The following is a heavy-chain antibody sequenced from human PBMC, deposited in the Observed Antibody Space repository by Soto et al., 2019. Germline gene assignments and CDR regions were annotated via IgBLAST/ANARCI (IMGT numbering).Heavy chain of an antibody. CDR3: ARGGQDFWSGPFDY. D-gene: IGHD3-3*01. J-gene: IGHJ4*02. V-gene: IGHV4-4*07. CDR2: IDNSGST. CDR1: GGSISNYF. Sequence: QGQLQESGPGLVKPSETLSLTCTVSGGSISNYFCNWIRQPADKGLEWIGRIDNSGSTNYNPSLKSRITMSADTSRNQFSLKLNSVTAADTAVYYCARGGQDFWSGPFDYWGQGALVTVSS.